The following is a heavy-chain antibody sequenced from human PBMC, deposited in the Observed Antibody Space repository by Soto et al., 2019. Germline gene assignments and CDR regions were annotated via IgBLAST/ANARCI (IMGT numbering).Heavy chain of an antibody. D-gene: IGHD6-13*01. CDR1: GGTFSSYA. J-gene: IGHJ6*02. Sequence: HVQLVQSGAEVKKPGSSVKVSCKASGGTFSSYAISWVRQAPGQGLEWMGGIIPIFGTANYAQKFQGRVTNTADESTSTAYMELSSLRSEDTAVYYCGRSWYYYYGMDVWGQGTTVTVSS. CDR2: IIPIFGTA. V-gene: IGHV1-69*01. CDR3: GRSWYYYYGMDV.